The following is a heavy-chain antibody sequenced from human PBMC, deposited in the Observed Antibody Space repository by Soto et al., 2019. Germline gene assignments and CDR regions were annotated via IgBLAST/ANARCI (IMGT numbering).Heavy chain of an antibody. CDR2: IYYSGST. CDR3: ATSYGNAWYTY. CDR1: GGSISSGGDY. Sequence: SESLSLTCTVSGGSISSGGDYWSWIRQHPGKGLEWIGYIYYSGSTYYNPSLKSRVTISVGTSKNQFTLQLTSVTVEDTAVYYCATSYGNAWYTYWGQGTQVTVSS. D-gene: IGHD6-13*01. V-gene: IGHV4-31*03. J-gene: IGHJ4*02.